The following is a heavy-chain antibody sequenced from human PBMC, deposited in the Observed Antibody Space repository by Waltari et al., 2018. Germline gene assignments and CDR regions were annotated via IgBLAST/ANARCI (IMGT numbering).Heavy chain of an antibody. V-gene: IGHV4-34*01. CDR1: GGSFSGYY. CDR3: ARGSGELGAFDY. CDR2: INHSGTT. D-gene: IGHD1-26*01. Sequence: QVQQQQWGAGLLKPSETLSLTCAVYGGSFSGYYWSWIRQPPGKGLEWIGEINHSGTTNYNPSLKSRVTISVDTSKNQFSLKLSSVTAADTAVYYCARGSGELGAFDYWGQGTLVTVSS. J-gene: IGHJ4*02.